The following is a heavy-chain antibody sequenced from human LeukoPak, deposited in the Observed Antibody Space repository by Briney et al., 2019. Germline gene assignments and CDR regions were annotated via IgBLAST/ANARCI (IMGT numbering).Heavy chain of an antibody. Sequence: GGSLRLSCAVSGFTFSDYYMDWVRQAPGKGLEWVGRIRNKANSYTTEYAASVKGRFTISRDDSKNSLYLQMNSLRAEDTAVYYCATRGHSSSWYYFDYWGQGTLVTVSS. J-gene: IGHJ4*02. V-gene: IGHV3-72*01. CDR1: GFTFSDYY. D-gene: IGHD6-13*01. CDR2: IRNKANSYTT. CDR3: ATRGHSSSWYYFDY.